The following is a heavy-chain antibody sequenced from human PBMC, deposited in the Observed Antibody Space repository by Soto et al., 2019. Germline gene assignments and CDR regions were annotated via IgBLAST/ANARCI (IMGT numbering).Heavy chain of an antibody. CDR2: ITADGSSA. J-gene: IGHJ3*02. V-gene: IGHV3-74*01. Sequence: LRLSCVASGFTFSSHWMHWVRQVPGKGLVWVAHITADGSSATYADSVKGRFTISRDNAKNTLYLQMNTLRVEDTAVYYCADLFAGFDIWGQGTMVTVSS. CDR1: GFTFSSHW. CDR3: ADLFAGFDI.